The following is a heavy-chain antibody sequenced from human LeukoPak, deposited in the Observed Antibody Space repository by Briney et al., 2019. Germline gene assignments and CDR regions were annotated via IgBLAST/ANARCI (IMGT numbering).Heavy chain of an antibody. V-gene: IGHV3-23*01. CDR3: AKEPYSSGWSPFDY. Sequence: SGRSLRLSCAASGFTFSSYAMHWVRQAPGKGLEWVSAISGSGGSTYYADSVKGRFTISRDNSKNTLYLQMNSLRAEDTAVYYCAKEPYSSGWSPFDYWGQGTLVTVSP. CDR1: GFTFSSYA. J-gene: IGHJ4*02. D-gene: IGHD6-19*01. CDR2: ISGSGGST.